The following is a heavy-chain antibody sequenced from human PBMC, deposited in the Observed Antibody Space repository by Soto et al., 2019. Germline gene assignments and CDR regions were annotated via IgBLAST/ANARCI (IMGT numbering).Heavy chain of an antibody. D-gene: IGHD6-25*01. J-gene: IGHJ5*02. CDR3: AVVDSTGNWFDP. V-gene: IGHV4-34*01. CDR1: GGSFSGYY. CDR2: MYYSGST. Sequence: SETLSLTCGVRGGSFSGYYWTWIRQSPGKGLEFIGSMYYSGSTYYNPSLKSRLTISVDTSNNQFTLKLSSVTAADTAVYYCAVVDSTGNWFDPWGEGALVTVSS.